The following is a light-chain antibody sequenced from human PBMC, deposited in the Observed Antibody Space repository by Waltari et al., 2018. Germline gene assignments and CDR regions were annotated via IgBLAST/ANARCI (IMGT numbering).Light chain of an antibody. Sequence: DIVMTQSPDSLAVSLRVRATITCKSSQIVLSSANNKNYLGWYQQKPGQPPNLRISWAATRRSGVPDRFSGSGSGADFTLTISSQKAEDVAVYYGQQCYSFPYTFGQGTKLEIK. J-gene: IGKJ2*01. CDR1: QIVLSSANNKNY. CDR2: WAA. V-gene: IGKV4-1*01. CDR3: QQCYSFPYT.